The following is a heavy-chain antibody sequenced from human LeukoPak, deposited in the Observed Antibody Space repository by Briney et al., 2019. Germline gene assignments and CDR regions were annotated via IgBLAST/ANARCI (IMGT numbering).Heavy chain of an antibody. J-gene: IGHJ4*02. CDR2: INHSGST. CDR3: ARADLQIDY. V-gene: IGHV4-34*01. Sequence: SETLSLTCAVYGGSFSGYYWSWIRQPPGKGLEWIGEINHSGSTNYNPSLKSRVTISVDTSKNQFSLKLSSVTAADTAVYYCARADLQIDYWGQGTLVTVSS. CDR1: GGSFSGYY.